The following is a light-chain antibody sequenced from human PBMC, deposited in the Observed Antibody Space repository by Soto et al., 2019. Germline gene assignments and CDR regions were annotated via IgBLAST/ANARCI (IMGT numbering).Light chain of an antibody. Sequence: QSVLTQPASVSGSPGQSITISCTGTSGDIGSYNRVSWYQQHPGKAPKLIIYEVTDRPSGVSNRFSGSKSGNTASLTIYGLQAEDEDEYYCSSYTNINTRACVFGTGTKVTVL. CDR3: SSYTNINTRACV. V-gene: IGLV2-14*01. CDR1: SGDIGSYNR. CDR2: EVT. J-gene: IGLJ1*01.